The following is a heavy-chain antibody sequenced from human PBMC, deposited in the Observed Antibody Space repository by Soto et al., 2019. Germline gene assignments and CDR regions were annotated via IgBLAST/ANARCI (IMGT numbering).Heavy chain of an antibody. V-gene: IGHV3-30-3*01. CDR2: ISYDGSNK. D-gene: IGHD2-15*01. CDR1: GLTFSSYA. CDR3: ARERGYCSGGSCYPTGFDP. Sequence: QVQLVESGGGVVQPGRSLRLSCAASGLTFSSYAMHWVRQAPGKGLEWVTVISYDGSNKYYADSVKGRFTISRDNSKDTLYLQMNSLRVEDTAVYYCARERGYCSGGSCYPTGFDPWGQGTLVTVSS. J-gene: IGHJ5*02.